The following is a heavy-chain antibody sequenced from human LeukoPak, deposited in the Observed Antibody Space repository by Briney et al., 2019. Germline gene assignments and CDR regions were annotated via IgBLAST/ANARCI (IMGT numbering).Heavy chain of an antibody. D-gene: IGHD3-10*01. CDR3: ARHVDYRSGNYYKRTYYYYGMDV. J-gene: IGHJ6*02. Sequence: SETLSLTCTVSGGXISSSSHNWGWIRQPPGKGLEWLGSIYYSGSTYYNPSLKSRVTIFVDTSKNQFSLKLSSVTAADTAVYYCARHVDYRSGNYYKRTYYYYGMDVWGQGTTVTVSS. CDR1: GGXISSSSHN. CDR2: IYYSGST. V-gene: IGHV4-39*01.